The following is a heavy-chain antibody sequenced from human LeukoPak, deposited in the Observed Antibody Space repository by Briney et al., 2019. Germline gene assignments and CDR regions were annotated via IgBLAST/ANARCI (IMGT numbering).Heavy chain of an antibody. Sequence: ASVKVSCKASGYTFTGYYMHWMRQAPGQGLEWMGRINPNSGGTNYAQKFQGRVTMTTDTSTSTAYMELRSLRSDDTAVYYCARGTGEQQLVYHFDYWGQGTLVTVSS. J-gene: IGHJ4*02. D-gene: IGHD6-13*01. V-gene: IGHV1-2*06. CDR3: ARGTGEQQLVYHFDY. CDR1: GYTFTGYY. CDR2: INPNSGGT.